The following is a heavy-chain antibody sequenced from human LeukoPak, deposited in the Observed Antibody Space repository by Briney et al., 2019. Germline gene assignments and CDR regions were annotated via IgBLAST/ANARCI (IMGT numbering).Heavy chain of an antibody. Sequence: PGRSLRLFCAASGFTFSSYAMHWVRQAPGKGLEWVAVISYDGSNKYYANSVKGRFTISRDNSKNTLYLQMNSLRAEDTAVYYCARMVTYDWGQGTLVTVSS. CDR1: GFTFSSYA. D-gene: IGHD5-18*01. J-gene: IGHJ4*02. V-gene: IGHV3-30-3*01. CDR3: ARMVTYD. CDR2: ISYDGSNK.